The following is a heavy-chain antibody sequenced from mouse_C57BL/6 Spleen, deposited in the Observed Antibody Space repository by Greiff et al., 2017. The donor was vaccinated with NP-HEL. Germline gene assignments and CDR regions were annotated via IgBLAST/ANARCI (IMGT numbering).Heavy chain of an antibody. CDR2: IYPSDSET. CDR1: GYTFTSYW. V-gene: IGHV1-61*01. Sequence: QVQLQQPGAELVRPGSSVKLSCKASGYTFTSYWMDWVKQRPGQGLEWIGNIYPSDSETHYNQKFKDKATLTVDKSSSTAYMQLSSLTSEDSAVYYCARWYYGSSYGVWGTGTTVTVSS. D-gene: IGHD1-1*01. CDR3: ARWYYGSSYGV. J-gene: IGHJ1*03.